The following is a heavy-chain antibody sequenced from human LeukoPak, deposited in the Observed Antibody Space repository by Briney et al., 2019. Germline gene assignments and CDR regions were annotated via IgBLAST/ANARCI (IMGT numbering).Heavy chain of an antibody. J-gene: IGHJ6*03. V-gene: IGHV3-43D*04. CDR3: AKDSGSPHYYYMDV. CDR1: GFTPDDYA. Sequence: GGFLRLSRAASGFTPDDYAMHWVRLTPGKGREWVSLLSWVSGSTYYRYSVKCRFTISRDNRKNSLYLQMNSLRTEDTAFYYCAKDSGSPHYYYMDVWGKGTTVTVSS. D-gene: IGHD6-13*01. CDR2: LSWVSGST.